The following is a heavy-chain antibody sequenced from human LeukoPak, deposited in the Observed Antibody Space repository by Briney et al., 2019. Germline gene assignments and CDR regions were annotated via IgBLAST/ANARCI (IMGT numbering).Heavy chain of an antibody. CDR2: INPSGGST. V-gene: IGHV1-46*01. D-gene: IGHD1-1*01. J-gene: IGHJ4*02. CDR1: GYTFTGYY. Sequence: ASVKVSCKASGYTFTGYYMHWVRQAPGQGLEWMGIINPSGGSTSYAQKFQGRVTMTRDTSISTAFMQLSRLGSDDTAVYYCARVSGTTRASLYYFDYWGQGTLVTVSS. CDR3: ARVSGTTRASLYYFDY.